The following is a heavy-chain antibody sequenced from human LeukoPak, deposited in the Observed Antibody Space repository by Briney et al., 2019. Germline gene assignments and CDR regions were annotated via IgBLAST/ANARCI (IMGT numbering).Heavy chain of an antibody. D-gene: IGHD1-14*01. Sequence: GGTLRLSCAASGFTFSSYGMSWVRQAPGKGLEWVSGITGSGSTTYYADSVKGRFTISRDNSKNTLYLQMNSPRAEDTAAYYCAKDGNRARFENWGQGTLVTVSS. CDR3: AKDGNRARFEN. J-gene: IGHJ4*02. CDR1: GFTFSSYG. V-gene: IGHV3-23*01. CDR2: ITGSGSTT.